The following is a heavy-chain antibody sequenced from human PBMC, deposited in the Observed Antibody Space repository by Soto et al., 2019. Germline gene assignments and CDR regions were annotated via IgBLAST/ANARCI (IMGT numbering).Heavy chain of an antibody. CDR1: GFTFSSYS. D-gene: IGHD5-12*01. CDR2: ISSSSSYI. V-gene: IGHV3-21*01. CDR3: ARIHSGCDYHDAFDI. Sequence: GGSLRLSCAASGFTFSSYSMNWVRQAPGKGLEWVSSISSSSSYIYYADSVKGRFTISRDNAKNSLYLQMNSLRAEDTAVYYCARIHSGCDYHDAFDIWGQGTMVTVSS. J-gene: IGHJ3*02.